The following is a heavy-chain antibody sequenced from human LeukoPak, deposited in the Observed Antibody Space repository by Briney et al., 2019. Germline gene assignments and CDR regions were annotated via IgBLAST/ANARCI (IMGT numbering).Heavy chain of an antibody. J-gene: IGHJ4*02. CDR2: IIPIFGTA. CDR3: ARATVIERRVPVGRRGGGYYFDY. Sequence: SVKVSCKASGGTFSSYAISWVRQAPGQGLEWMGGIIPIFGTANYAQKFQGRVTITADESTSTAYMELSSLRSEDTAVYYCARATVIERRVPVGRRGGGYYFDYWGQGTLVTVSS. V-gene: IGHV1-69*13. CDR1: GGTFSSYA. D-gene: IGHD3-16*02.